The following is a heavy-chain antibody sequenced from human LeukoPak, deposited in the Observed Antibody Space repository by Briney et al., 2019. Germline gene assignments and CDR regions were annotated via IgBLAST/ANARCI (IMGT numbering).Heavy chain of an antibody. Sequence: ASVKVSCKASGYTFTSYDINWVRQATGQGLEWMGWINPNSGGTNYAQKFQGRVTVTRDTSISTAYMELSRLRSDDTAVYYCARDLRGSGYPSDAFDIWGQGTMVTVSS. J-gene: IGHJ3*02. CDR1: GYTFTSYD. CDR3: ARDLRGSGYPSDAFDI. CDR2: INPNSGGT. D-gene: IGHD5-12*01. V-gene: IGHV1-2*02.